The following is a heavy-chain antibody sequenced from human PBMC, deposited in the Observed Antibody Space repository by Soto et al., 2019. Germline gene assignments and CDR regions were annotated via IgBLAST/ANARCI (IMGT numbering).Heavy chain of an antibody. Sequence: QVHLQESGPGLVKPSETLSLTCAVSGDSVSRHYWWSWVRQSPGKGLEWIGETHHSGSTHYNPSLSGRVTSSVDKSHNYFSLKLTSVTAADTATYYCARNGDCSSSRCRVGWFDPWGRGTLVTVSS. CDR3: ARNGDCSSSRCRVGWFDP. J-gene: IGHJ5*02. CDR1: GDSVSRHYW. CDR2: THHSGST. V-gene: IGHV4-4*02. D-gene: IGHD2-2*01.